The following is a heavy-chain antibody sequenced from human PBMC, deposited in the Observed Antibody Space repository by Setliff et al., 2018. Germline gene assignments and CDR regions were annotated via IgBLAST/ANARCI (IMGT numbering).Heavy chain of an antibody. J-gene: IGHJ4*02. D-gene: IGHD3-3*01. V-gene: IGHV2-5*02. CDR2: IYWDDDK. Sequence: GSGPTLVNPTQTLTLTCTFPGFSLSTSGVGVGWIRQPPGKALEWLALIYWDDDKCYSPSLKSRLTITKDTAKNQVVLTMTSMDPVDTATYYGAHNVRVRDFWSGYYGRVGYYFDYWGQGTLVTVSS. CDR1: GFSLSTSGVG. CDR3: AHNVRVRDFWSGYYGRVGYYFDY.